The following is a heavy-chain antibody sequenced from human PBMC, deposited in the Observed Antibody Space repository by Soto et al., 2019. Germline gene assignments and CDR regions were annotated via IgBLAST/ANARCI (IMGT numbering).Heavy chain of an antibody. J-gene: IGHJ6*02. CDR2: ISPYNGHT. CDR1: GYSFTSYG. V-gene: IGHV1-18*01. Sequence: ASVKVSCKASGYSFTSYGISWVRRAPGQGLEWMGWISPYNGHTQFVERFQGRVTMTTDTSTKTAYMELRNLRSDDTAHYYCARDLTIVPATHPRLENYGIHVWGQGTTVTVYS. D-gene: IGHD2-2*01. CDR3: ARDLTIVPATHPRLENYGIHV.